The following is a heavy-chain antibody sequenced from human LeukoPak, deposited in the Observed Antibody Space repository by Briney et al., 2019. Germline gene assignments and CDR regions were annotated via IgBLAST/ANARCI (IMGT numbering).Heavy chain of an antibody. J-gene: IGHJ4*02. CDR1: GYTFTSYG. Sequence: ASVKVSCKASGYTFTSYGISWVRQAPGQGLEWMGCISAYNGNTNYAQKFQGRVTMTRDTSISTAYMELSRLRSDDTAVYYCARDPTYYYDSSGSMGDYWGQGTLVTVSS. CDR3: ARDPTYYYDSSGSMGDY. V-gene: IGHV1-18*01. CDR2: ISAYNGNT. D-gene: IGHD3-22*01.